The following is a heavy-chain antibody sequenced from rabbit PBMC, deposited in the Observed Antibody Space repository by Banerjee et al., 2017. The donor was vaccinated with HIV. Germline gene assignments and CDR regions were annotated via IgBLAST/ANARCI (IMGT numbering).Heavy chain of an antibody. CDR1: GFDFSSYY. J-gene: IGHJ6*01. Sequence: QLKESGGGLVQPGGSLKLSCKASGFDFSSYYMNWVRQAPGKGLEWIGYIDPVFDTTYYASWVNGRFTISSHNAQNTLYLQLNSLTAADTATYFCARWGYGMDLWGQGTLVTVS. D-gene: IGHD3-1*01. V-gene: IGHV1S7*01. CDR3: ARWGYGMDL. CDR2: IDPVFDTT.